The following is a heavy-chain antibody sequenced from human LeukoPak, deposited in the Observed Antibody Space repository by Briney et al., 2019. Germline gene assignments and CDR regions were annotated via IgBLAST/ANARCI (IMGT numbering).Heavy chain of an antibody. D-gene: IGHD6-19*01. J-gene: IGHJ6*02. CDR1: GFTFSDYY. CDR2: ISSSGNTI. V-gene: IGHV3-11*01. CDR3: ARVTQWLVESAICNGMDV. Sequence: GGSLRLSCAASGFTFSDYYMSWIRQAPGKGLEWISHISSSGNTIYSADSVKGRFTISRDNAKNSVYLQMNNLRAEDTAVYYCARVTQWLVESAICNGMDVWGQGTTVTVSS.